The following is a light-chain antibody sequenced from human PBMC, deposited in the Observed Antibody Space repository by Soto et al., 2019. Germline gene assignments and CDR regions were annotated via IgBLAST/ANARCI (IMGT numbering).Light chain of an antibody. CDR1: TGAVTSGHY. V-gene: IGLV7-46*01. CDR3: LLAYSGVREV. CDR2: DTN. Sequence: QAVVTQEPSLTVSPGGTVTLTCGSSTGAVTSGHYPYWFQQKPGQAPRTLIYDTNNRHSWTPARFSGSLLGGKAALTLSGAQPEDEADYYCLLAYSGVREVFGGGTQLTVL. J-gene: IGLJ3*02.